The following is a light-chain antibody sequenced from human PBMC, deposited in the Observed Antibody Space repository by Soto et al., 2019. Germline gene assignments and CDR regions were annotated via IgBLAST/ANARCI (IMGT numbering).Light chain of an antibody. V-gene: IGKV1-9*01. Sequence: DIHLTQSPSSLSASVGDRVTITCRASQAITNNLAWYQQKPGNPPKLLIYEESTLHSGVPSRFSGRKVGTQFILTIDSLQPEDVATYYCQQVKNYPRTFGGGTKVEIK. J-gene: IGKJ4*01. CDR2: EES. CDR1: QAITNN. CDR3: QQVKNYPRT.